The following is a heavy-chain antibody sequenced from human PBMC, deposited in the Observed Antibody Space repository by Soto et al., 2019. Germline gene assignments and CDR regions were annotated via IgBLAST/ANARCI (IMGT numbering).Heavy chain of an antibody. CDR1: GAAISGYY. V-gene: IGHV4-59*01. D-gene: IGHD1-26*01. CDR3: VRDGRERQFDY. Sequence: QVRLQESGPGLVKPSETLSLTCVVSGAAISGYYWSWIRQPPGQGLEWIGFIYYSGSTTNYSPSLKNRVTISVDTSKNIISLRLGSVTAADTAIYYCVRDGRERQFDYWGQGTLVTVSS. J-gene: IGHJ4*02. CDR2: IYYSGSTT.